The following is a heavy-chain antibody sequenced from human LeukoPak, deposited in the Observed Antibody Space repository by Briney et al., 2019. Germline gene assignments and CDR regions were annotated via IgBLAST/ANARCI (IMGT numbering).Heavy chain of an antibody. CDR3: ARDPSLGGTYYYGMDV. J-gene: IGHJ6*02. CDR2: IYYSGST. D-gene: IGHD4-23*01. V-gene: IGHV4-61*08. Sequence: SETLSLTCTVSGGSISSGGYYWSWIRQPPGKGLEWIGYIYYSGSTNYNPSLKSRVTISVDTSKNQFSLKLSSVTAADTAVYYCARDPSLGGTYYYGMDVWGQGTTVTVSS. CDR1: GGSISSGGYY.